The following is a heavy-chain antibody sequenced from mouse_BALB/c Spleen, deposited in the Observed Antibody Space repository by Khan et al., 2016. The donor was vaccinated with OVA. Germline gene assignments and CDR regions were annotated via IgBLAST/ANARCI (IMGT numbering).Heavy chain of an antibody. CDR2: IYPGSGST. CDR3: ARSGYGSWGY. V-gene: IGHV1-77*01. J-gene: IGHJ2*01. CDR1: EYTFTDYI. Sequence: VQLQESGPVLVKPGASVKMSCKASEYTFTDYIIHWVRQRPGQGLEWIGQIYPGSGSTYYNEKFKGKATMTADKSSNTAYMQLSSQTSADSAVYVCARSGYGSWGYWGQGTTLTVSS. D-gene: IGHD1-1*01.